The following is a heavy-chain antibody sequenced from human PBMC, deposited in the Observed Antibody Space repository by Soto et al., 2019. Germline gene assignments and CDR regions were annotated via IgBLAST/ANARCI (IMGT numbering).Heavy chain of an antibody. Sequence: EVQLVESGGGLVKPGGSLRLSCAASGFTFSSYSMNWVRQAPGKGLEWVSSISSSSSYIYYADSVKGRFTISRDNAKNSLYLQMNSLRAEDTAVYYCARDGGLWNDGGPFDYWGQGTLVTVSS. V-gene: IGHV3-21*01. J-gene: IGHJ4*02. D-gene: IGHD1-1*01. CDR1: GFTFSSYS. CDR3: ARDGGLWNDGGPFDY. CDR2: ISSSSSYI.